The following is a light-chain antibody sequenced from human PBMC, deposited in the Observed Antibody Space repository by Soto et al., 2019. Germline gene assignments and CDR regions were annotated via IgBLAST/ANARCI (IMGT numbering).Light chain of an antibody. CDR3: QQHYINPIT. J-gene: IGKJ5*01. CDR1: GRIYSAY. CDR2: GTS. Sequence: EVVLTQSPGTLSLSRGERATLSCRASGRIYSAYLGWYQQKPGQAPRLLIYGTSSRATGIPDRFSGSGSGTDFTLTINSLQAEDVAVYYCQQHYINPITFGQGTRLEIK. V-gene: IGKV3-20*01.